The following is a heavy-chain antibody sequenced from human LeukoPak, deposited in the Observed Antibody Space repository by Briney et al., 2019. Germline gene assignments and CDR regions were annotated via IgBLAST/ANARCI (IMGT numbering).Heavy chain of an antibody. CDR2: INHSGST. Sequence: SETLSLTCAVYGGSFRGYYWSWIRQPPGKGLEWIGEINHSGSTNYNPSLKSRVTISVDTSKNQFSLKLSSVTAADTAVYYCASGYRFDYWGQGTLVTVSS. V-gene: IGHV4-34*01. CDR3: ASGYRFDY. CDR1: GGSFRGYY. J-gene: IGHJ4*02.